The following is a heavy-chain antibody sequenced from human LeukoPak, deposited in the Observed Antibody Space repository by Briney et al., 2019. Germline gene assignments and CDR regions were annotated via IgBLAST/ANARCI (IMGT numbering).Heavy chain of an antibody. CDR3: ARGYCSGSKCYSVRFDP. CDR1: GFTVSSNY. Sequence: GGSLRLSCAASGFTVSSNYMSWVRQAPGKGLEWVSIIYSGGSIYYADSVKGRFTISRDNSKNTLFLQMNSLRAEDTAVYYCARGYCSGSKCYSVRFDPWGQGTLVTVSS. J-gene: IGHJ5*02. D-gene: IGHD2-15*01. V-gene: IGHV3-53*01. CDR2: IYSGGSI.